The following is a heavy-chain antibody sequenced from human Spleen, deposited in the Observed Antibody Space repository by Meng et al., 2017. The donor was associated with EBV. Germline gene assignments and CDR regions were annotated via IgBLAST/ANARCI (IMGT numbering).Heavy chain of an antibody. V-gene: IGHV7-4-1*01. CDR2: INTNTRST. J-gene: IGHJ5*01. CDR3: ARAPWFGHPNFDY. D-gene: IGHD3-10*01. Sequence: QRQLLHACCELRTPADSVEVSCNGSGHTFTTHANNWLRQAPGQGLEQMGWINTNTRSTTYAQHYTGRFVFFLDTSVSTAHMHICSLRSDHTAVYYFARAPWFGHPNFDYWGHGTLVTVS. CDR1: GHTFTTHA.